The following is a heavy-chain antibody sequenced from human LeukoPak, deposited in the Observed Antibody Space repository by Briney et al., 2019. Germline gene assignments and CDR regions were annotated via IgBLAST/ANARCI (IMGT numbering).Heavy chain of an antibody. D-gene: IGHD3-22*01. V-gene: IGHV4-59*08. CDR2: IYYSGGT. Sequence: PSVTLSLTCTVSGGSISSYYWSWIRQPPGKGLEWIGYIYYSGGTDYKPSLKSRVTISVDTSKNQFSLKLSSVTAADTAVYYCARQGGYDSSGYYSRGYHYYGMDVWGQGTTVTVSS. CDR1: GGSISSYY. CDR3: ARQGGYDSSGYYSRGYHYYGMDV. J-gene: IGHJ6*02.